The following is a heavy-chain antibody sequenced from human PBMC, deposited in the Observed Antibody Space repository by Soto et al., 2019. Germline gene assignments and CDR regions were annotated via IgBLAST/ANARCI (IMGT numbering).Heavy chain of an antibody. CDR2: FIPMLGKT. V-gene: IGHV1-69*02. CDR3: ARSVVIGLPTTIVVGLEI. J-gene: IGHJ3*02. CDR1: GGTFRSNP. D-gene: IGHD3-16*02. Sequence: QVQRVQCGDEVKKPGSSVKVSCKASGGTFRSNPISWVRQSPVHGLEWMGRFIPMLGKTDDAQRFQGRVTITAATSKSTAYLELSSLRFEDPALYYCARSVVIGLPTTIVVGLEIWGQGTRVTVAS.